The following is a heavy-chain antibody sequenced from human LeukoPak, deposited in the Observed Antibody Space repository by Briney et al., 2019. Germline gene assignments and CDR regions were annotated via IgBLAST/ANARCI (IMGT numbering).Heavy chain of an antibody. CDR2: IYHSGST. CDR1: GGSVSSGSYY. D-gene: IGHD3-3*01. CDR3: ARLRVVLRAFDI. V-gene: IGHV4-61*01. Sequence: SETLSLTCTVSGGSVSSGSYYWSWIRQPPGKGLEWIGEIYHSGSTNYNPSLKSRVTISVDKSKNQFSLKLSSVTAADTAVYYCARLRVVLRAFDIWGQGTMVTVSS. J-gene: IGHJ3*02.